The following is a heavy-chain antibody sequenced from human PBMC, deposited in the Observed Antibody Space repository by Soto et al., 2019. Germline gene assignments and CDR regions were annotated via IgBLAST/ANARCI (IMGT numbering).Heavy chain of an antibody. CDR3: AKDRNYPRDQFHY. CDR2: ISANGQGI. J-gene: IGHJ4*02. D-gene: IGHD1-7*01. CDR1: GFTFSGFA. V-gene: IGHV3-23*01. Sequence: GGSLRLSCEASGFTFSGFAMTWVRQAPGKGLEWVSAISANGQGIYYADSVRGRFTISRDNSKNTIFLHMDSLRAEDTAVNYCAKDRNYPRDQFHYWGQGTLVTVSS.